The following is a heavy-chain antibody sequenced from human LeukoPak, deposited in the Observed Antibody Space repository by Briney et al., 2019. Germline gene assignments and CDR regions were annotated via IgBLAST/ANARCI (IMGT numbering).Heavy chain of an antibody. J-gene: IGHJ4*02. Sequence: SETLSLTCTVSVGSINLYYWSWIRQPPGKGLEWIGSIYYSGSTYYNPSLKSRVTISVDTSKNQFSLKLSSVTAADTAVYYCARSITFGGVIVSGRFDYWGQGTLVTVSS. D-gene: IGHD3-16*02. CDR3: ARSITFGGVIVSGRFDY. V-gene: IGHV4-59*05. CDR2: IYYSGST. CDR1: VGSINLYY.